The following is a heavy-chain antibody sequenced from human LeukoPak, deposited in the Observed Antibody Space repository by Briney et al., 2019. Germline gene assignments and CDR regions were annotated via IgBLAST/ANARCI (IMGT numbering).Heavy chain of an antibody. CDR3: VRSRCFGGSCFSRPLDY. Sequence: QPGRSLRLSCAASGFTFSSYTIHWVRQAPGKGLEWVTIISYDGSNKYYADSVKGRFTISRDNSKNSLYLQANNLRVEDTAVYYCVRSRCFGGSCFSRPLDYWGQGTLVTVSA. CDR2: ISYDGSNK. CDR1: GFTFSSYT. D-gene: IGHD2-15*01. V-gene: IGHV3-30-3*01. J-gene: IGHJ4*02.